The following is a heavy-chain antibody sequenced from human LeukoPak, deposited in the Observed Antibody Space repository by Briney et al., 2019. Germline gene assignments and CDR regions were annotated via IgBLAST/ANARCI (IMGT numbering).Heavy chain of an antibody. D-gene: IGHD1-26*01. CDR1: GGSISSSSYY. V-gene: IGHV4-39*07. CDR3: ARSGWELRFDY. Sequence: PSETLSLTCTVSGGSISSSSYYWGWIRQPPGKGLEWIGEINHSGSTNYNPSLKSRVTISVDTSKNQFSLKLSSVTAADTAVYYCARSGWELRFDYWGQGTLVTVSS. J-gene: IGHJ4*02. CDR2: INHSGST.